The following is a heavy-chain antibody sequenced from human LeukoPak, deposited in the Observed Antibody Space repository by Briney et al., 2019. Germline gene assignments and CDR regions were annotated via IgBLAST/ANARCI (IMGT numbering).Heavy chain of an antibody. Sequence: SVKVSCKASGFXFTSSAVQWVRQARGQRLEWIGWIVLGSGNTNYAQQFQERVTITRDLSTSSTYLELSSLRSEDTAAYYCAALAGVQGLAYDPRDYFDSWGQGTLVTASS. J-gene: IGHJ4*02. CDR1: GFXFTSSA. V-gene: IGHV1-58*01. CDR3: AALAGVQGLAYDPRDYFDS. CDR2: IVLGSGNT. D-gene: IGHD7-27*01.